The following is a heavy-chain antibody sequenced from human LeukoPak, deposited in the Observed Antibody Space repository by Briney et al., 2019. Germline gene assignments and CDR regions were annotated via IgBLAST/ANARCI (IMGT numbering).Heavy chain of an antibody. CDR1: GGSISSYY. D-gene: IGHD3-10*01. CDR3: ARDPRFRGARGPHFDY. J-gene: IGHJ4*02. CDR2: IYYSGST. Sequence: PSETLSLTCTVSGGSISSYYWSWIRQPPGKGLEWIGYIYYSGSTNYNPSLKSRVTISVDTSENQFSLKLSSVTAADTAVYYCARDPRFRGARGPHFDYWGQGTLVTVSS. V-gene: IGHV4-59*01.